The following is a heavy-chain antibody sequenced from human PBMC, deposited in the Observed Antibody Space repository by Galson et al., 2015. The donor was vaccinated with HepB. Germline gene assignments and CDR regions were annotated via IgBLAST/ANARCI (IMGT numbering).Heavy chain of an antibody. V-gene: IGHV3-74*01. D-gene: IGHD3-10*01. CDR2: INSDGRST. CDR3: ARDQVLWFGSDEGGMDV. J-gene: IGHJ6*02. CDR1: GSTFSRYW. Sequence: SLRLSCAASGSTFSRYWMHWVRQAPGKGLVWVSRINSDGRSTSYADSVKGRFTISRDNAKNTMYLQMNSLRAEDTAVYYCARDQVLWFGSDEGGMDVWGQGTTVTVSS.